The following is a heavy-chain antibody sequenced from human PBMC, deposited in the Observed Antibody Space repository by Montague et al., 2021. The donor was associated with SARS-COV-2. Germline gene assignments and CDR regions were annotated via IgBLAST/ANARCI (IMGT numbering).Heavy chain of an antibody. J-gene: IGHJ3*01. V-gene: IGHV4-34*01. CDR1: GGSFSVYY. D-gene: IGHD2-2*01. CDR3: AKEREVVRAARTLVAFDL. Sequence: SETLSLTCAVYGGSFSVYYWSCLRQSPRSGLDWIAEINHSGTANYNPSLKSRVSISVDTSKNQFTLKLTSVTAADTAMYYCAKEREVVRAARTLVAFDLWGQGTMVTVSA. CDR2: INHSGTA.